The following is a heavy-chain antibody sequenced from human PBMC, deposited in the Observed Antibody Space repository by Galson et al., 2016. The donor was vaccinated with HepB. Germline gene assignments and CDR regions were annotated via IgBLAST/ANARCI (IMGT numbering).Heavy chain of an antibody. V-gene: IGHV3-23*01. D-gene: IGHD2-21*01. CDR1: GFTFSIYA. Sequence: SLRLSCTASGFTFSIYAMDWVRQAPGKGLEWVSSVSGGEGRTFYADSVKGRFTISRDKSQDTLYLQMNGLRAENTAVYYCARRGEMYYYGMDVWGQGTTVTVSS. CDR3: ARRGEMYYYGMDV. CDR2: VSGGEGRT. J-gene: IGHJ6*02.